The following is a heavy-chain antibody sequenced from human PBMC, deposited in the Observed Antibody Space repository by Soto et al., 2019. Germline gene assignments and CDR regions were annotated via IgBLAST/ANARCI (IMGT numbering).Heavy chain of an antibody. Sequence: ASVKVSCKASGGTFSSYAISWVRQAPGQGLEWMGGIIPIFGTANYAQKFQGRVTITADESTSTAYMELSSLRSEDTAVYYCARGGRIAAAGTLDYWGQGTLVTVSS. CDR3: ARGGRIAAAGTLDY. D-gene: IGHD6-13*01. V-gene: IGHV1-69*13. J-gene: IGHJ4*02. CDR2: IIPIFGTA. CDR1: GGTFSSYA.